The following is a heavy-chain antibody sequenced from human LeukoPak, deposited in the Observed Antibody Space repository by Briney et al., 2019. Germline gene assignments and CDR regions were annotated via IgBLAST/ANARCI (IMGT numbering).Heavy chain of an antibody. D-gene: IGHD1/OR15-1a*01. CDR1: GFTFSSYA. CDR3: AKTGNNNEGSFDF. Sequence: GGSLRLSCATSGFTFSSYAMSWVRQASGKGLEWVSAISGSGAATYYADSVKVRFTISRDNSKNTLYLQMNSLRAEDTAIYYCAKTGNNNEGSFDFWGQGTLVTVSS. V-gene: IGHV3-23*01. J-gene: IGHJ4*02. CDR2: ISGSGAAT.